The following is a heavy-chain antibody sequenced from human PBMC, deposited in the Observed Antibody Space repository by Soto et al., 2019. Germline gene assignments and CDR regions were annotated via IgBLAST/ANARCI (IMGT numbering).Heavy chain of an antibody. J-gene: IGHJ4*02. Sequence: PSETLSLTCAVSGGSISSGGYSWSWIRQPPGKGLEWIGYIYHSGSTYYNPSLKSRVTISVDTSKNQFSLKLSSVTAADTAVYYCARQSLVVVVITPFDYWGQGTLVTVSS. CDR2: IYHSGST. CDR1: GGSISSGGYS. CDR3: ARQSLVVVVITPFDY. V-gene: IGHV4-30-2*03. D-gene: IGHD3-22*01.